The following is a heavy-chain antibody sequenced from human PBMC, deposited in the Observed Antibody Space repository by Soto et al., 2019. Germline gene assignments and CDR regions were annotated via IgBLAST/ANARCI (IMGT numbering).Heavy chain of an antibody. CDR3: SHEEGYDSSDYYFDY. V-gene: IGHV1-69*01. CDR1: GGTFSSYT. J-gene: IGHJ4*02. CDR2: IIPTFGTA. D-gene: IGHD3-22*01. Sequence: QVQLVQSGAEVKKPGSSVKVSCKASGGTFSSYTISWVRQAPGQGLEWMGGIIPTFGTANYAQKFQGRVTITADESTSTAYKELSSLRSEDTAVYCCSHEEGYDSSDYYFDYWGQGTLVNVSS.